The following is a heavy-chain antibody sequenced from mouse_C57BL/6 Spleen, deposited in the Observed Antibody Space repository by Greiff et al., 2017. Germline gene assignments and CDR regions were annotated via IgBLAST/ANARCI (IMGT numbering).Heavy chain of an antibody. J-gene: IGHJ2*01. D-gene: IGHD3-2*02. V-gene: IGHV5-4*01. CDR2: ISDGGSYT. CDR1: GFTFSSYA. Sequence: EVKLVESGGGLVKPGGSLKLSCAASGFTFSSYAMSWVRQTPEKRLEWVATISDGGSYTYYPDNVKGRFTISRDNAKNNLYLQMSHLKSEDTAMYYCARDQGIRDYFDYWGQGTTLTVSS. CDR3: ARDQGIRDYFDY.